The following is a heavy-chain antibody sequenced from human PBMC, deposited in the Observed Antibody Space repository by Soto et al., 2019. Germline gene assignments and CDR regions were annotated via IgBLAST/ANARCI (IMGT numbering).Heavy chain of an antibody. D-gene: IGHD6-13*01. CDR1: GFTFSSYA. J-gene: IGHJ4*02. Sequence: QVQLVESGGGVVQPGRSLRLSCAASGFTFSSYAMHWVRQAPGKGLEWVAVISYDGSNKYYADSVKGRFTISRDNSKNTLYLQMNSLRAEDTAVYYCASSTGTGYSSSWRGVPLGHWGQGTLVTVSS. V-gene: IGHV3-30-3*01. CDR2: ISYDGSNK. CDR3: ASSTGTGYSSSWRGVPLGH.